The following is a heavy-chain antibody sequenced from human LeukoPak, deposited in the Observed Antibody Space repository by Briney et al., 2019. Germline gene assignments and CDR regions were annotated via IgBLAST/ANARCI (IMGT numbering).Heavy chain of an antibody. J-gene: IGHJ4*02. CDR2: MNPSSSNT. V-gene: IGHV1-46*01. D-gene: IGHD5-18*01. Sequence: ASVTVSCTASGYTFTSHYIHWVRQAPGQGLEWMGIMNPSSSNTTYAQKFQGRVTVTWDTSTSTVYMELSSLRSEDTAVYYCARANGYSYGFTDYWGQGTLVTVSS. CDR3: ARANGYSYGFTDY. CDR1: GYTFTSHY.